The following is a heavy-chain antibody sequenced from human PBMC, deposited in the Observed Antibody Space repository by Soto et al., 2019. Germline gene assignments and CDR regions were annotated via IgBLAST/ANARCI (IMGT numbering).Heavy chain of an antibody. J-gene: IGHJ6*02. CDR3: SSGGHFGVVISHYGMDV. D-gene: IGHD3-3*01. CDR1: GGSISSSSYY. CDR2: IYYRGRT. Sequence: SETLSLTCTVAGGSISSSSYYWGWIRQPPGKGLEWIGRIYYRGRTYYNPSLKSRVTISVDTSNTQFSLKLSSVTAADTAVYYCSSGGHFGVVISHYGMDVWGQGTTVT. V-gene: IGHV4-39*01.